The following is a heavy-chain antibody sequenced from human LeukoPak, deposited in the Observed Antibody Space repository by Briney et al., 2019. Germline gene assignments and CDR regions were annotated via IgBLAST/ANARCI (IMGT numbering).Heavy chain of an antibody. CDR3: ARGQPRGSYFDY. Sequence: PSETLSLTCTVSGGSISSYNWSWIRQPPGKGLEWIGYIYYSGSTNYNPSLKSRVTISVDTSKNQFSLKLSSVTAADTAVYYCARGQPRGSYFDYWGQGTLVTVSS. J-gene: IGHJ4*02. CDR1: GGSISSYN. CDR2: IYYSGST. D-gene: IGHD1-26*01. V-gene: IGHV4-59*01.